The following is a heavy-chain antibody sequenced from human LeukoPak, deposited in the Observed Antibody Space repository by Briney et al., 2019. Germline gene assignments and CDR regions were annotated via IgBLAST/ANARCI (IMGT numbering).Heavy chain of an antibody. V-gene: IGHV4-59*12. CDR3: ARARSSSKTYYYYYYYMDV. CDR2: IHDSGST. D-gene: IGHD6-6*01. CDR1: GGSLISYY. Sequence: SETLSLTCTVSGGSLISYYWSWIRQPPGKGLEWIGYIHDSGSTKYNPSLKSRVTISVDTSKNQFSLKLSSVTAADTAVYYCARARSSSKTYYYYYYYMDVWGKGTTVTVSS. J-gene: IGHJ6*03.